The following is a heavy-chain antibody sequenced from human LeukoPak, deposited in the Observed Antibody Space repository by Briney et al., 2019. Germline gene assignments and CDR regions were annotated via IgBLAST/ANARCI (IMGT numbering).Heavy chain of an antibody. CDR3: ARDGPYIGYCSSTSCRPYYGMDV. J-gene: IGHJ6*02. CDR2: TWYDGSNK. CDR1: GFTFSSYG. Sequence: GRSLRLSCAASGFTFSSYGMHWVRQAPGKGLEWVAVTWYDGSNKYYADSVKGRFTISRDNSKNTLYLQMNSLRAEDTAVYYCARDGPYIGYCSSTSCRPYYGMDVWGQGTTVTVSS. D-gene: IGHD2-2*01. V-gene: IGHV3-33*01.